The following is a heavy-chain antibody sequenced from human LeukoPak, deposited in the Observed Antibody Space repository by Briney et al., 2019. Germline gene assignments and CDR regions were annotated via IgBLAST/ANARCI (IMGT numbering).Heavy chain of an antibody. CDR1: GFTFSSYA. CDR3: AKDQDFWSGYYMWFDY. Sequence: GGSLRLSCAASGFTFSSYAMSRVRQAPGKGLEWVSAISGSGGSTYYADSVKGRFTISRDNSKNTLYLQMNSLRAEDTAVYYCAKDQDFWSGYYMWFDYWGQGTLVTVSS. D-gene: IGHD3-3*01. J-gene: IGHJ4*02. V-gene: IGHV3-23*01. CDR2: ISGSGGST.